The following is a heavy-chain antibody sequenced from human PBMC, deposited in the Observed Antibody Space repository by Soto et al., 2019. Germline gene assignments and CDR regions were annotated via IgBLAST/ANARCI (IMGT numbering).Heavy chain of an antibody. CDR2: IKPDGSEK. D-gene: IGHD3-22*01. V-gene: IGHV3-7*01. Sequence: EVQLVESGGGLVQPGGSLRLSCEASAFTLSSYWMSWVRQAPGKGLEWVANIKPDGSEKYYVDSVKGRFTISRDNTKNSLYLQMSTLRLEDTAIYYCARDYEFGFDIWGQGTLVTVSS. CDR1: AFTLSSYW. J-gene: IGHJ3*02. CDR3: ARDYEFGFDI.